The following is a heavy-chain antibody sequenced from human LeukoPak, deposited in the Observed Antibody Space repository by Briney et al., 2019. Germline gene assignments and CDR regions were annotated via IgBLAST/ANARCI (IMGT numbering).Heavy chain of an antibody. Sequence: SETLSLTCTVSGGSISTYYWSWIRQPAGKGLEWIGRISTIGITNYNPSLNSRVTISIDTSKNQFSLKLSSVTAADTAVYYCARDGCGGSCFHYYYYYMDVWGKGTTVTISS. CDR3: ARDGCGGSCFHYYYYYMDV. V-gene: IGHV4-4*07. CDR1: GGSISTYY. CDR2: ISTIGIT. J-gene: IGHJ6*03. D-gene: IGHD2-15*01.